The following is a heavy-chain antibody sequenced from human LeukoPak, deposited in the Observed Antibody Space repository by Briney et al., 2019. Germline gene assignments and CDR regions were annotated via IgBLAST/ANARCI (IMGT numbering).Heavy chain of an antibody. J-gene: IGHJ4*02. CDR3: ARDPGFLAAHFDY. CDR1: GFSFSTYA. D-gene: IGHD2/OR15-2a*01. V-gene: IGHV3-48*04. CDR2: ITSGSTTI. Sequence: GGSLRLSCAASGFSFSTYAMSWVRQAPGKGLEWVSYITSGSTTIYYADSVKGRFTISRDNAKNSLYLQMNSLRAEDTAVYYCARDPGFLAAHFDYWGQGTLVTVSS.